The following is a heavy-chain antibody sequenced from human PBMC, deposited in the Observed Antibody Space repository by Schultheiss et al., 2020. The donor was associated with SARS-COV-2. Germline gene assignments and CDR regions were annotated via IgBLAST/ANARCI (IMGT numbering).Heavy chain of an antibody. J-gene: IGHJ3*02. CDR1: GFTFGDYA. CDR2: IRSKAYGGTT. D-gene: IGHD3-3*01. V-gene: IGHV3-49*04. CDR3: TTARLGSYYDFWSGLGDAFDI. Sequence: GGSLRLSCTASGFTFGDYAMSWVRQAPGKGLEWVGFIRSKAYGGTTEYAASVKGRFTISRDDSKNTLYLQMNSLKTEDTAVYYCTTARLGSYYDFWSGLGDAFDIWGQGTMVTVSS.